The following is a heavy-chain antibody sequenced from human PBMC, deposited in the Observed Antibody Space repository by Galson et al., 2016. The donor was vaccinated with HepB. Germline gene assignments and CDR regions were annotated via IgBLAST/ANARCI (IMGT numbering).Heavy chain of an antibody. D-gene: IGHD3-10*01. V-gene: IGHV3-74*01. Sequence: SLRLSCAASGFAFSNAWMNWVRQAPGKGPEWVSRIKSDGSSTAYADSVMGRFIISRDNSKSTLYLQLNSLRAEDTAVYYCARELGITYGYYMDVWGKGTTVTVSS. CDR1: GFAFSNAW. CDR3: ARELGITYGYYMDV. J-gene: IGHJ6*03. CDR2: IKSDGSST.